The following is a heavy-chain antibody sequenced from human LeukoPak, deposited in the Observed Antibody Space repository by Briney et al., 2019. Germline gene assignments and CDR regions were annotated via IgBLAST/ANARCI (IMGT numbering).Heavy chain of an antibody. CDR3: ARVGYSSGWYYFDY. V-gene: IGHV3-48*03. CDR2: ISSNGSTI. CDR1: GFTFSSYE. D-gene: IGHD6-19*01. J-gene: IGHJ4*02. Sequence: PGGSLRLSCAASGFTFSSYEMNWVRQAPGKGLEWVSYISSNGSTIYYADSVKGRFTISRDNAKNSLYLQMNSLRAEDTAVYYCARVGYSSGWYYFDYWGQGTLVTVSS.